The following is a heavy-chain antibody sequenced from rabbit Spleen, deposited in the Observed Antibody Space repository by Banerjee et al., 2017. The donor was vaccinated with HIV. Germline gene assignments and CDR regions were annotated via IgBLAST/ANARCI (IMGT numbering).Heavy chain of an antibody. D-gene: IGHD6-1*01. CDR2: IYADYGST. CDR1: GFSFSSSDY. J-gene: IGHJ2*01. V-gene: IGHV1S40*01. Sequence: QSLEESGGDLVKPGASLTLTCTASGFSFSSSDYMCWVRQAPGKGLELIACIYADYGSTDYASWAKGRFTISKTSSTTVTLQMTSLTVADTATYFCANVIYGYGGALDPWGQGTLVTVS. CDR3: ANVIYGYGGALDP.